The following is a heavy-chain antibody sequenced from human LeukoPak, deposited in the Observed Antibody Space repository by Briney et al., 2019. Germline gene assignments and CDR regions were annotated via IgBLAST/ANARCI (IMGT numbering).Heavy chain of an antibody. Sequence: PGGSPRLSCAASGSTFSSYVIHWVRQAPGKGLEWVAVISYDESHKYYADSVKGRFTISRDNSKNTLYLQMNSLRAEDTAVYYCVKGGGERDRIFEYWGQGTLVTVSS. D-gene: IGHD1-1*01. V-gene: IGHV3-30*18. CDR3: VKGGGERDRIFEY. CDR2: ISYDESHK. CDR1: GSTFSSYV. J-gene: IGHJ4*02.